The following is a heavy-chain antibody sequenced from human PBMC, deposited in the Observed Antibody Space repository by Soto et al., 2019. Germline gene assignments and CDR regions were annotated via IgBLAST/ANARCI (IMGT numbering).Heavy chain of an antibody. J-gene: IGHJ2*01. V-gene: IGHV3-23*01. Sequence: EVQLLESGGGLVQPGGSVRLSCAASGLTFGNYAMSWVRQAPGKGLEWVSAISGDSGRTYYADSVKGRFTISRDNSKNTLYLQMNTLRADDTAVYYCAVTPNCGRDCSAASYWYFDIWGRGTLVTVSS. CDR1: GLTFGNYA. D-gene: IGHD2-21*02. CDR3: AVTPNCGRDCSAASYWYFDI. CDR2: ISGDSGRT.